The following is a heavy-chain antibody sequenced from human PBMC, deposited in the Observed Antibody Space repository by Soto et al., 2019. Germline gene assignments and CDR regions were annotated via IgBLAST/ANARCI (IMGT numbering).Heavy chain of an antibody. J-gene: IGHJ4*02. CDR2: ISAYNGNT. Sequence: QVQLVQXGAEVKKPGXSVKVSCKASGYTFTSYGISWVRXXPGQGLEWMGWISAYNGNTNYAQKLQGRVTMTTDTSTSTAYMELRSLRSDDTAVYYCARPRAPRGVIIHYFDYWGQGTLVTVSS. V-gene: IGHV1-18*01. D-gene: IGHD3-10*01. CDR3: ARPRAPRGVIIHYFDY. CDR1: GYTFTSYG.